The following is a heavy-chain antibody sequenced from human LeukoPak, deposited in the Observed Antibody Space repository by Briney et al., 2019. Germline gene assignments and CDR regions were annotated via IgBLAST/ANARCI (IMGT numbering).Heavy chain of an antibody. V-gene: IGHV4-61*05. CDR2: IYYSGST. J-gene: IGHJ4*02. Sequence: SETLSLTCTVSGGSISSSSSYWGWIRQPPGRGLEWIGYIYYSGSTNYNPSLKSRVTISVDTSKNQFSLKLSSVTAADTAVYYCAAHYYDSFDYWGQGTLVTVSS. D-gene: IGHD3-22*01. CDR1: GGSISSSSSY. CDR3: AAHYYDSFDY.